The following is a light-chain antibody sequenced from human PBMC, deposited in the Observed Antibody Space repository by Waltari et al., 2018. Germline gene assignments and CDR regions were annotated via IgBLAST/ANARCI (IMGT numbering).Light chain of an antibody. J-gene: IGLJ2*01. CDR1: ALPKQY. Sequence: SYELTQPPSVSVSPGQTARTTCSGDALPKQYGYWYQQKSGQAPVLVIYEDTERPSGTPERFSGSSSGTMATLTISGAQVEDEADYYCYSGDDSGNQEVFGGGTKLTVL. V-gene: IGLV3-10*01. CDR3: YSGDDSGNQEV. CDR2: EDT.